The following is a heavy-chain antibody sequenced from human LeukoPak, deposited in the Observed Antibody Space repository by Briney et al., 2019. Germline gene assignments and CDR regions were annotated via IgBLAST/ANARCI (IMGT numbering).Heavy chain of an antibody. J-gene: IGHJ4*02. CDR2: ISGSTVNT. V-gene: IGHV3-23*01. CDR3: ARKHETSAFLLAF. Sequence: PGGSLRLSCAASGFTFSNYAMSWVRQAPGXGLEWVSTISGSTVNTYYAASVKGRFTISRDNSKNTLYLQMNSLRAEDTAVYYCARKHETSAFLLAFWGQGTLVTVSS. D-gene: IGHD3-22*01. CDR1: GFTFSNYA.